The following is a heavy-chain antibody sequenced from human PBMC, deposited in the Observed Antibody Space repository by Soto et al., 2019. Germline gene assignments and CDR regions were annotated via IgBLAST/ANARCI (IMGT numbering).Heavy chain of an antibody. CDR3: ARDGGTLGFDY. CDR1: TFSFGTSW. J-gene: IGHJ4*02. CDR2: IKEDGSEK. D-gene: IGHD7-27*01. V-gene: IGHV3-7*01. Sequence: GGSLRLSCAASTFSFGTSWMTWVRQAPGKGLEWVAKIKEDGSEKYYVDSVKGRFTISRDNAKNSLYLQMNSLRAEDTAVYYCARDGGTLGFDYWGQGTLVTVSS.